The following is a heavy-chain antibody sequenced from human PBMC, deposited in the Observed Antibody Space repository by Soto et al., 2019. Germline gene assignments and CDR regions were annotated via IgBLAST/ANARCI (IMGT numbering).Heavy chain of an antibody. Sequence: SGPTLVNPTQTLTLTCTFSGFSLSTSGMCVSWIRQPPGKALEWLALIDWDDDKYYSTSLKTRLTISKDTSKNQVVLTMTNMDPVDTATYYCARIRVATIGDYYSGMDVWGQGTTVTVSS. CDR1: GFSLSTSGMC. CDR3: ARIRVATIGDYYSGMDV. V-gene: IGHV2-70*01. D-gene: IGHD5-12*01. CDR2: IDWDDDK. J-gene: IGHJ6*02.